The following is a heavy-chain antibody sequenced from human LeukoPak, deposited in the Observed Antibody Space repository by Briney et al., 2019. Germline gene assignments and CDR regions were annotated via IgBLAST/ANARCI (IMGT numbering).Heavy chain of an antibody. Sequence: SETLSLTCTVSGGSISSGGYSWSWIRQHPGKGLEWIGYIYYSGSTYYNPSLKSRVTISVDTSKNQFSLKLSSVTAADTAVYYCARGRGYSYGYGYWGQGTLVTVSS. CDR3: ARGRGYSYGYGY. J-gene: IGHJ4*02. D-gene: IGHD5-18*01. CDR1: GGSISSGGYS. V-gene: IGHV4-31*03. CDR2: IYYSGST.